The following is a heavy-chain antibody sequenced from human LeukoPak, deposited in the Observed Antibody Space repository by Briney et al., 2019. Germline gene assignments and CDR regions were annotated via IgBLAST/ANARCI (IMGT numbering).Heavy chain of an antibody. J-gene: IGHJ6*02. CDR2: IYYSGST. Sequence: SEPLSLPCRFSVCPLWSRRDFWGPGPQPPGEGLERLGSIYYSGSTYYNPSLKSRVTISVDTSKNQFSLKLSSVTAADTAVYYCARLDRHYYYYGMDVWGQGTTVTVSS. CDR1: VCPLWSRRDF. V-gene: IGHV4-39*01. CDR3: ARLDRHYYYYGMDV.